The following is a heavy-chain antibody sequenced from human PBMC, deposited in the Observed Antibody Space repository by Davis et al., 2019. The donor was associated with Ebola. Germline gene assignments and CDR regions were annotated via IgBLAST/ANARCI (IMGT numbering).Heavy chain of an antibody. CDR3: ARDKGVVGFDP. Sequence: SETLSLTCTVSGGSISSYYWSWIRQPPGKGLEWIGYIYYSGSTNYNPSLKSRVTISVDTSKNQFSLKLSSVTAADTAVYYCARDKGVVGFDPWGQGTLVTVSS. CDR2: IYYSGST. CDR1: GGSISSYY. V-gene: IGHV4-59*01. J-gene: IGHJ5*02. D-gene: IGHD2-15*01.